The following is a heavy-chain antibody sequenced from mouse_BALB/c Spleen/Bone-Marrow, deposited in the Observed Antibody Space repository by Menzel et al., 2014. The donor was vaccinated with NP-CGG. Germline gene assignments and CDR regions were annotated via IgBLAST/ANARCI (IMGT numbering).Heavy chain of an antibody. CDR1: GFTFSSFG. CDR3: ASGTRAMDY. D-gene: IGHD4-1*01. CDR2: ISSGSSTI. Sequence: EVMLVESGGGLVQPGGSRKLSCAASGFTFSSFGMHWVRQAPEKGLEWVAYISSGSSTIYYADTVKGRFTISRDNPKKTLFLQMTSLRSEDTAMYYCASGTRAMDYWGQGTSVTVSS. J-gene: IGHJ4*01. V-gene: IGHV5-17*02.